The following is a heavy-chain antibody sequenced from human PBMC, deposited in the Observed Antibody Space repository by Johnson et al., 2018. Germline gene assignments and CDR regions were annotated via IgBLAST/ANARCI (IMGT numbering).Heavy chain of an antibody. CDR1: GFSFRSHG. Sequence: EVQLVETGGGLVQPGGSLRLSCTASGFSFRSHGMGWVRRTPGRGLEWVSAISNSGGSTYYADSVKGRFSISRDNSKNTLYLQMNSLRAEDTAAYYCAKGAGGYADVWGQGTTVIVSS. D-gene: IGHD3-16*01. CDR2: ISNSGGST. CDR3: AKGAGGYADV. V-gene: IGHV3-23*04. J-gene: IGHJ6*02.